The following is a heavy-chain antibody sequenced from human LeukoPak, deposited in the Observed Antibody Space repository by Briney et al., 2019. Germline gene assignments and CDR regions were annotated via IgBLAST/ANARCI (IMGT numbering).Heavy chain of an antibody. CDR2: ISAYNGNT. D-gene: IGHD2-2*02. CDR3: ARDPRYCSSTSCYSGVY. J-gene: IGHJ4*02. Sequence: GASVTVSCKASGYTFTSYGISWVRQAPGQGLEWMGWISAYNGNTNYAQKLQGRVTMTTDTSTSTAYMELRSLRSDDTAVYYCARDPRYCSSTSCYSGVYWGQGTLVTVSS. CDR1: GYTFTSYG. V-gene: IGHV1-18*01.